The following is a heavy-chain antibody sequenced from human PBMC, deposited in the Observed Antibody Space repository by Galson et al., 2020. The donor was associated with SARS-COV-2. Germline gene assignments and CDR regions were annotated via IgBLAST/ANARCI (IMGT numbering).Heavy chain of an antibody. CDR1: GFTFSSYS. CDR2: ISSSSSYI. V-gene: IGHV3-21*01. D-gene: IGHD6-25*01. Sequence: GGSLRLSCAASGFTFSSYSINWVRQAPGKGLEWVSSISSSSSYIYYADSVKGRFTISRDNAKNSLYLQMNSLRAEDTAVYYCARDKAADFDIWGQGTMVTVSS. J-gene: IGHJ3*02. CDR3: ARDKAADFDI.